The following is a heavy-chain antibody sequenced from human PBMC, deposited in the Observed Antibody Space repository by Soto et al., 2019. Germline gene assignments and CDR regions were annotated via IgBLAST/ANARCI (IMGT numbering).Heavy chain of an antibody. CDR1: GGSIGSYY. V-gene: IGHV4-59*01. CDR3: ARVSHYDILTGYLWGAFDI. Sequence: SETLSLTCTVSGGSIGSYYWSWIRQPPGKGLEWIGYIYYSGSTNYNPSLKSRVTISVDTSKNQFSLKLSSVTAADTAVYYCARVSHYDILTGYLWGAFDIWGQGTMVTVSS. D-gene: IGHD3-9*01. CDR2: IYYSGST. J-gene: IGHJ3*02.